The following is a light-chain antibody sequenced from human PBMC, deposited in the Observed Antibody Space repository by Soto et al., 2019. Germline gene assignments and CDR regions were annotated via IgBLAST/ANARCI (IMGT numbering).Light chain of an antibody. CDR3: QHYDGSPRT. V-gene: IGKV3-20*01. Sequence: VLTQSPGTGSLSPGEKATLSCRTSQSVSSNYLAWYQQKPGQAPRLLIYGVFNRATGIPDRFSGSGSGTDFSLTISRLEPEDVAVYFCQHYDGSPRTFGQGTRLQI. CDR1: QSVSSNY. CDR2: GVF. J-gene: IGKJ2*01.